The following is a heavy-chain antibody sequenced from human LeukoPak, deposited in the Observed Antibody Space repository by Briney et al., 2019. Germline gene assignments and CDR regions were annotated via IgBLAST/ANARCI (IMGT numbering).Heavy chain of an antibody. V-gene: IGHV3-73*01. Sequence: GSLRLSCAASGFTFSGSAMHWVRQASGKGLEWVGRIRSKANSYATAYAASVKGRFTISRDDSKNTAYLQMNSLKTEDTAVYYCRVYLAATFDYWGQGTLVTVSS. CDR3: RVYLAATFDY. J-gene: IGHJ4*02. CDR1: GFTFSGSA. D-gene: IGHD2-15*01. CDR2: IRSKANSYAT.